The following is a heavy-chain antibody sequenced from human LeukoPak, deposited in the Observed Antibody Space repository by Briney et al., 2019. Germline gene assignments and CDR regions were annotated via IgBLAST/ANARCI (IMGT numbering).Heavy chain of an antibody. D-gene: IGHD2-15*01. CDR2: IYPDDSDT. CDR3: ARGYCSGGVWYYSGYFDL. J-gene: IGHJ2*01. V-gene: IGHV5-51*01. Sequence: GESLKISCKGSGYSFTSYWIGWVRQMPGKGLEWMGIIYPDDSDTRYSPSFQGQVTISADKSITTAYLQWSSLKASDTAIYYCARGYCSGGVWYYSGYFDLWGRGTLVSVSS. CDR1: GYSFTSYW.